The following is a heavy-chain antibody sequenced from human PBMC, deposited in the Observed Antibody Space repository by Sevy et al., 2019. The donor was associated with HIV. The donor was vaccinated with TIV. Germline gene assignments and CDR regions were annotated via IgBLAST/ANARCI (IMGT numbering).Heavy chain of an antibody. CDR3: AKEGKNIRSWFDP. CDR1: GYSFTNYG. V-gene: IGHV1-18*01. J-gene: IGHJ5*02. CDR2: ISGYNGYT. Sequence: ASVNVSCKASGYSFTNYGIGWVRQAPGQGLEWMGWISGYNGYTNYAQNLQGRVTMTTDTSTSTAYMELRSLRSDDTHNYYCAKEGKNIRSWFDPWGQGTLVTVSS. D-gene: IGHD3-3*02.